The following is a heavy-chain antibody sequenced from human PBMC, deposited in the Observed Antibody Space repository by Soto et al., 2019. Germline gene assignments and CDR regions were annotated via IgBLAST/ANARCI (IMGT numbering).Heavy chain of an antibody. D-gene: IGHD3-9*01. CDR3: AKERRFDILTGYPASDS. CDR1: GGTFSSYT. Sequence: ASVKVSCKASGGTFSSYTISWVRQAPGQGLEWMGRIIPILGIANYAQKFQGRVTITADKSTSTAYMELSSLRSEDTAVYYCAKERRFDILTGYPASDSWGPGTLVTVSS. V-gene: IGHV1-69*04. CDR2: IIPILGIA. J-gene: IGHJ5*01.